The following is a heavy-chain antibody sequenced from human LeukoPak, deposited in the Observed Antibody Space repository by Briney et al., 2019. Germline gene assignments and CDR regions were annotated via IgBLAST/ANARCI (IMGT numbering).Heavy chain of an antibody. J-gene: IGHJ6*02. D-gene: IGHD3-9*01. CDR3: AKDRGDDILTGYWNYGYYYYGMDV. Sequence: GGSLTLSCAASGFTFSSYGMHWVRQAPGKGLEWVAVISYDGSNKYYADSVKGRFTISRDNSKNTLYLQMNSLRAEDTAVYYCAKDRGDDILTGYWNYGYYYYGMDVWGQGTTVTVSS. V-gene: IGHV3-30*18. CDR1: GFTFSSYG. CDR2: ISYDGSNK.